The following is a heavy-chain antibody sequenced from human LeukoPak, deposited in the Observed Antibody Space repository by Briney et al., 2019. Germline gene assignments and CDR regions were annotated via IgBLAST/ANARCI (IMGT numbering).Heavy chain of an antibody. J-gene: IGHJ4*02. CDR1: GFTFSGYS. D-gene: IGHD3-22*01. V-gene: IGHV3-48*01. Sequence: PGGSLRLSCAASGFTFSGYSMNWVRQAPGKGLEWVSYISSSSSTIYYADSVKGRFTISRDNAKNSLYLQMNSLRAEDTAVYYCARVSSGNDYWGQGTLVTVSS. CDR3: ARVSSGNDY. CDR2: ISSSSSTI.